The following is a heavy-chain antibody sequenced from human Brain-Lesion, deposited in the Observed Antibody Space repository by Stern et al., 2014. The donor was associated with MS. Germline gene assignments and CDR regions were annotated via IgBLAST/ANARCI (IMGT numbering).Heavy chain of an antibody. Sequence: QVQLVQSRAEVKKPGASVKVSCKTSGYIFTGYYIHWVRQAPGQGLECTAWIHPNTGGTTYAQKFQGRVTMSRDTSISTAYVELSSLTSDDTAVYYCARDQRGITIFGVVTDYYYLGMDVWGQGTTVTVSS. V-gene: IGHV1-2*02. CDR1: GYIFTGYY. CDR2: IHPNTGGT. CDR3: ARDQRGITIFGVVTDYYYLGMDV. D-gene: IGHD3-3*01. J-gene: IGHJ6*02.